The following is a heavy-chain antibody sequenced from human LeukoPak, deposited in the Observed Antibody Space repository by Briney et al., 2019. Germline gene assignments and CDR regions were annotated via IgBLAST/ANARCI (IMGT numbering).Heavy chain of an antibody. CDR3: ATLDIVVVVAQEDY. V-gene: IGHV3-23*01. CDR1: GFTFSSYS. CDR2: ISGSGGST. D-gene: IGHD2-15*01. J-gene: IGHJ4*02. Sequence: GGSLRLSCAASGFTFSSYSMNWVRQAPGKGLEWVSAISGSGGSTYYADSVKGRFTISRDNSKNTPYLQMNSLRAEDTAVYYCATLDIVVVVAQEDYWGQGTLVTVSS.